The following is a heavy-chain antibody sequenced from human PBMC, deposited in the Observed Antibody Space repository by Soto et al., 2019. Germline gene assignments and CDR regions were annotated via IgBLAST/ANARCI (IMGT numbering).Heavy chain of an antibody. D-gene: IGHD3-16*01. CDR2: INHTGST. Sequence: SETLSLTCTVYGGSFSDYYWSWIRQPPGKGLEWIGEINHTGSTNFNPSLESRVTISVDTSKNQFSLKLSSVTAADTAVYYCAKVRRHLSLSWGQGTLVTVSS. V-gene: IGHV4-34*01. CDR3: AKVRRHLSLS. J-gene: IGHJ5*02. CDR1: GGSFSDYY.